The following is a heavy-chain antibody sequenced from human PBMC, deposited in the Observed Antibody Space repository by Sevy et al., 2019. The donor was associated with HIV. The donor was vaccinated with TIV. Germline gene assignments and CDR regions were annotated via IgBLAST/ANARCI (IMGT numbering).Heavy chain of an antibody. CDR3: ARESPYIAAAGKYYYYNGMDV. V-gene: IGHV4-59*02. CDR2: IYYSGST. CDR1: GGSVSSYF. J-gene: IGHJ6*02. Sequence: SETLSLTCTVSGGSVSSYFWSWIRQPPGKGLEWIGYIYYSGSTDYNPSLKSRVTISLDTSKNQFSLKLSSVTAEDTAVYYCARESPYIAAAGKYYYYNGMDVWGQGTTVTVSS. D-gene: IGHD6-13*01.